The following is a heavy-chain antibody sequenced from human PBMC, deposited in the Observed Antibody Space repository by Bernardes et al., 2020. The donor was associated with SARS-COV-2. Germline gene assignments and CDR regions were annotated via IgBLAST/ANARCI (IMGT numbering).Heavy chain of an antibody. CDR1: GGSISSGGYY. V-gene: IGHV4-31*03. CDR3: ARSSSWDDAFDI. J-gene: IGHJ3*02. CDR2: IYYSGST. D-gene: IGHD6-13*01. Sequence: SETLSLTCTVSGGSISSGGYYWSWIRQHPGKGLEWIGYIYYSGSTYYNPSLKSRVTISVDTSKNQFSLKLSSVTAADTAVYYCARSSSWDDAFDIWGQGTMVTVSS.